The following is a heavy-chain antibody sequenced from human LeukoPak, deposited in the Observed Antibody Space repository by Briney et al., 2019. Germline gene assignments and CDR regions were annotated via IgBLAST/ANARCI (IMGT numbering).Heavy chain of an antibody. J-gene: IGHJ4*02. D-gene: IGHD2-2*01. CDR1: GFTVSSNY. V-gene: IGHV3-66*01. CDR2: IYSGGST. Sequence: PGGSLRLTCAASGFTVSSNYMSWVRQAPGKGLEWVSVIYSGGSTYYADSVKGRFTISRDNSKNTLYLQMNSLRAEDTAVYYCARDRYCSSTSCGPVWGQGTLVTVSS. CDR3: ARDRYCSSTSCGPV.